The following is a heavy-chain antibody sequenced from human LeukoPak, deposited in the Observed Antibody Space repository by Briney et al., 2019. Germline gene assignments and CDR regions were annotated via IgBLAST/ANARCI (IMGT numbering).Heavy chain of an antibody. CDR3: ARDVPKPPDYYGSGSLYPY. D-gene: IGHD3-10*01. CDR2: INPNSGGT. V-gene: IGHV1-2*02. J-gene: IGHJ4*02. Sequence: ASLKVSCKAFGESFTGYDMRWLRQAPGQRLEWMGWINPNSGGTNYAQKFQGRVTMTRDTSISTAYMELSRLRSDDTAVYYCARDVPKPPDYYGSGSLYPYWGQGTLVTVSS. CDR1: GESFTGYD.